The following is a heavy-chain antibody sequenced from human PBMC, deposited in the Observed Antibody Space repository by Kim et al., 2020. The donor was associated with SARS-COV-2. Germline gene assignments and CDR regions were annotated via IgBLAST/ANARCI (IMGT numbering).Heavy chain of an antibody. J-gene: IGHJ3*02. D-gene: IGHD2-2*02. Sequence: SETLSLTCTVSGGSISSYYWSWIRQPAGKGLEWIGRIYTSGSTNYNPSLKSRVTMLVDTSKNQFSLKLSSVTAADTAVYYCARGGYCSSTSCYRGGNDAFDIWGQGTMVTVSS. CDR3: ARGGYCSSTSCYRGGNDAFDI. CDR1: GGSISSYY. CDR2: IYTSGST. V-gene: IGHV4-4*07.